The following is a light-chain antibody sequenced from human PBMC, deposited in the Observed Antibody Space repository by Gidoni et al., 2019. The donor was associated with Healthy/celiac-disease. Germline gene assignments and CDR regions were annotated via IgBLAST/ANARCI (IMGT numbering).Light chain of an antibody. Sequence: DPVSITCRASQSISSYLNWYQQKPGKAPKLLIYAASSLQSGVPSRFSGSGSGTDFTLTISSLQPEDFATYYCQQSYSTPMCSFXQXTKLEIK. J-gene: IGKJ2*04. CDR2: AAS. CDR3: QQSYSTPMCS. V-gene: IGKV1-39*01. CDR1: QSISSY.